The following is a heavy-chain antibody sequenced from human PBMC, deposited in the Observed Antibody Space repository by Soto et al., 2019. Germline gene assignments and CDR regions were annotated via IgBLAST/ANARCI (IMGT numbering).Heavy chain of an antibody. CDR2: INPIGGIA. J-gene: IGHJ4*02. D-gene: IGHD4-4*01. CDR3: ARDTRTVSVPQYFDY. Sequence: SVKVSCKASGGTFSSYTISWVRQAPGQGLEWMGRINPIGGIASYAQKFQGRVTMTGDKSTSTVYMELSSLRSEDTAVYYCARDTRTVSVPQYFDYWGQGTLVTSPQ. CDR1: GGTFSSYT. V-gene: IGHV1-69*04.